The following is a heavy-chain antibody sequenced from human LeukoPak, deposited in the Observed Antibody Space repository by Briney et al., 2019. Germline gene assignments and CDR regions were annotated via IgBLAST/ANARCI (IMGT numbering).Heavy chain of an antibody. J-gene: IGHJ4*02. CDR1: GFPFSNYA. Sequence: PGASLRLSCAASGFPFSNYAMRWVRQPPGKGLEWVAKINQNGSEKFYVDSVKGRFTISRDNAKNSLYLQTNSLRAEDTAVYYCARYGGYPLFDYWGQGTLVTVSS. CDR3: ARYGGYPLFDY. V-gene: IGHV3-7*05. CDR2: INQNGSEK. D-gene: IGHD4-23*01.